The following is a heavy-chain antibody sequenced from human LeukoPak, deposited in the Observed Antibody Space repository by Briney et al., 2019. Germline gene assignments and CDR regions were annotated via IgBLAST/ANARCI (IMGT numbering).Heavy chain of an antibody. CDR3: ARDREYNYGADY. J-gene: IGHJ4*02. CDR1: GGSIGSYY. D-gene: IGHD4/OR15-4a*01. V-gene: IGHV4-59*01. CDR2: IYHSGST. Sequence: PSETLSLTCTVSGGSIGSYYWSWIRQPPGKGLEWIGHIYHSGSTNYNPSFKSRVTISLDTSKNQFSLTLSSVTAADTAVYYCARDREYNYGADYWGQGTLVTVSS.